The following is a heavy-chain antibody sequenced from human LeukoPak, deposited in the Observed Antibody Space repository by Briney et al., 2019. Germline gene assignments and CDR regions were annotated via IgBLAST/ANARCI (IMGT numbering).Heavy chain of an antibody. CDR3: AKEYGYTYGEFDY. J-gene: IGHJ4*02. CDR2: ISYDGSDK. CDR1: GFTFSSYG. V-gene: IGHV3-30*18. D-gene: IGHD5-18*01. Sequence: GGSLRLSCAASGFTFSSYGMHWVRQAPGKGLEWVAVISYDGSDKHYGDSVKGRFTISRDNSKNTLYLQMNSLRAEDTAVYYCAKEYGYTYGEFDYWGQGTLVTVSS.